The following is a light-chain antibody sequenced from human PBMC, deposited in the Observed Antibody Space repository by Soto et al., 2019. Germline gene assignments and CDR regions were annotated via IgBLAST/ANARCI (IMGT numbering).Light chain of an antibody. V-gene: IGKV1-5*03. Sequence: EIQMTQSPSTLSASVGDRVTITCRASQSISNWLAWYQQEPGKAPKLLIYRASSLESGVPSRFSGSGSGTEFTLTISSLQPDDFATYYCQQYSTYWTFGQGTKVEIK. CDR3: QQYSTYWT. CDR2: RAS. J-gene: IGKJ1*01. CDR1: QSISNW.